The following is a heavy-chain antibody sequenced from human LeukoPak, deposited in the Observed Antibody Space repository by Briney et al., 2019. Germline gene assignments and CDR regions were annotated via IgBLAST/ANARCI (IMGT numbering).Heavy chain of an antibody. CDR3: ARARDWYIKDY. D-gene: IGHD3/OR15-3a*01. V-gene: IGHV3-64*01. CDR2: ISSNGDIT. J-gene: IGHJ4*02. CDR1: GFTFRNYA. Sequence: GGSLRLSCAASGFTFRNYAMQWVRQAPGKGLEYVSAISSNGDITYYANSVEGRFTISRDNSKNTLYLQMGSLRPEDMSVYYCARARDWYIKDYWGQGTLVTVTS.